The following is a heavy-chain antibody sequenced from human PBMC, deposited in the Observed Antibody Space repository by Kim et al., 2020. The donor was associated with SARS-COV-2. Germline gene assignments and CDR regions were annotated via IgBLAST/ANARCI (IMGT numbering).Heavy chain of an antibody. V-gene: IGHV3-23*01. CDR3: AKDYGGYYGSGSFFDY. Sequence: VKGRFTISRDNSKNTLYMQMNSLRAEDTAVYYCAKDYGGYYGSGSFFDYWGQGTLVTVSS. J-gene: IGHJ4*02. D-gene: IGHD3-10*01.